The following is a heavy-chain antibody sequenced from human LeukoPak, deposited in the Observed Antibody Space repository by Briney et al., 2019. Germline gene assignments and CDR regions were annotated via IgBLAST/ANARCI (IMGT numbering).Heavy chain of an antibody. Sequence: ASVKVSCKASGYTFTSYDINWVRQATGQGLEWMGWMNPNSGNTGYAQKFQGRVTMTRNTSISTAYMELSSLRSEDTAVYYCARGGRYYDSSGYYGLFGETKFIDYWGQGTLVTVSS. CDR1: GYTFTSYD. CDR2: MNPNSGNT. V-gene: IGHV1-8*01. J-gene: IGHJ4*02. D-gene: IGHD3-22*01. CDR3: ARGGRYYDSSGYYGLFGETKFIDY.